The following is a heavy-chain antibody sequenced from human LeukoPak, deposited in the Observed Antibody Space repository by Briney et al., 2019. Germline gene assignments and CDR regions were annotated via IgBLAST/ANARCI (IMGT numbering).Heavy chain of an antibody. D-gene: IGHD3-3*01. Sequence: PSETLSLTCPVSGGSISSGGYSWSWIRQPPGKGLEWIGYIYHSGSTYYNPSLKSRVTISVDRSKNQFSLKLSSVTAADTAVYYCARGRAPGPDSYYYYYYGMDVWGQGTTATVSS. CDR2: IYHSGST. CDR1: GGSISSGGYS. V-gene: IGHV4-30-2*01. CDR3: ARGRAPGPDSYYYYYYGMDV. J-gene: IGHJ6*02.